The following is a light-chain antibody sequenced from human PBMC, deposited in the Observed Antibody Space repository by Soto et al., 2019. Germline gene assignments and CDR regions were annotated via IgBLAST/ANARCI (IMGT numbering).Light chain of an antibody. J-gene: IGKJ3*01. Sequence: DIQLTQSPSSVSASVGDRVTITCRASQDIGTWLAWYQQKPGKAPKLLIYVASNLQCGVPSLFSGAGSGTDFNLTITSLQPEEFATYHCQQADSFPITFGPGTKVDFK. CDR2: VAS. CDR3: QQADSFPIT. V-gene: IGKV1-12*01. CDR1: QDIGTW.